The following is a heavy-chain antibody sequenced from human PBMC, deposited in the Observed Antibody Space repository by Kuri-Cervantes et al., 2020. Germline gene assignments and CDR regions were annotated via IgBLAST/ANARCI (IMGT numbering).Heavy chain of an antibody. Sequence: ETLSLTCAASGFTVSSNYMSWVRQAPGKGLEWVSVIYSGGSTYYADSVKGRFTISRDNSKNTLYLQMNSLRAEDTAVYYCAKGSRITTHYYYYYGMDVWGQGTTVTVSS. CDR3: AKGSRITTHYYYYYGMDV. CDR1: GFTVSSNY. CDR2: IYSGGST. D-gene: IGHD3-3*01. V-gene: IGHV3-53*01. J-gene: IGHJ6*02.